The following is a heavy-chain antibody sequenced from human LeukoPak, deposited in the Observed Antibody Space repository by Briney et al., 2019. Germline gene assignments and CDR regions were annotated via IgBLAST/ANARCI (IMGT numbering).Heavy chain of an antibody. CDR1: GYSFTDYW. J-gene: IGHJ4*02. Sequence: GESLKISCKGSGYSFTDYWVGWVRQMPGKGLEWMGIIYPGDSDTRYSPSFQGQVTVSADKSISTAYLQWSSLKASDTAMYYCARLSECGGDCYSYYFDYWGQGTLVTVSS. CDR2: IYPGDSDT. CDR3: ARLSECGGDCYSYYFDY. D-gene: IGHD2-21*02. V-gene: IGHV5-51*01.